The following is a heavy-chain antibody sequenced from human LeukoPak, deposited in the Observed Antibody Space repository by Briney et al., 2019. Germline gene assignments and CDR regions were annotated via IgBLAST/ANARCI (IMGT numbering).Heavy chain of an antibody. D-gene: IGHD6-6*01. CDR1: GGSVSTISHF. J-gene: IGHJ5*02. CDR2: LSDTGTT. CDR3: XRXDHXGRSHAWFDP. Sequence: PSETLSLTCTVSGGSVSTISHFWDWVRQPPGKGLEWIVSLSDTGTTYYNPSLESRVTMSVDTSKNQFSLKLSSVTAADTAVYYCXRXDHXGRSHAWFDPWGQGTLVTVSS. V-gene: IGHV4-39*01.